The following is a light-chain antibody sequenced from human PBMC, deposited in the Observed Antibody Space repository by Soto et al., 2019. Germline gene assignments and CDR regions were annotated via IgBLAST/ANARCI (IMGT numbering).Light chain of an antibody. CDR1: SSDVGSYNL. Sequence: QSVLTQPASVSGSPGQSITISCTGTSSDVGSYNLVSWYQQHPGKAPKLMIYEGNKRPSGVSNRFSGSKSANTASLTISGLQTEDEADYYCCSYAGTNTFVFGTGTSSPS. CDR2: EGN. CDR3: CSYAGTNTFV. J-gene: IGLJ1*01. V-gene: IGLV2-23*01.